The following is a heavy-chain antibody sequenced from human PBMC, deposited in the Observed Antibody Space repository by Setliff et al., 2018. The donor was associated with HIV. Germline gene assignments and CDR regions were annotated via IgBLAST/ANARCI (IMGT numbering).Heavy chain of an antibody. Sequence: GGSLRLSCAASGFTFSDCSMNWVRQAPGKGLEWISYITSTGSTIFYADSVKGRFTISRDNDKNSVHLQMTSLRAEDTAVYYCARSRAAMVPVDYWGQGTLVTVSS. CDR3: ARSRAAMVPVDY. CDR2: ITSTGSTI. J-gene: IGHJ4*02. D-gene: IGHD5-18*01. CDR1: GFTFSDCS. V-gene: IGHV3-48*01.